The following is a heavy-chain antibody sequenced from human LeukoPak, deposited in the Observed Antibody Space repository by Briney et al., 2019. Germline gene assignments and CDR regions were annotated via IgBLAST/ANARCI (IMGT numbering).Heavy chain of an antibody. CDR1: GYSFTNYW. CDR2: IYPDDSDT. J-gene: IGHJ5*02. Sequence: GESLKISCKGSGYSFTNYWIGWVRQMPGKGLEGMGIIYPDDSDTRYSPSFQGQVTISADKSISTAYLQWSSLKASDTAMYFCARSEYYDIVTGSVWFDPWGQGTLVTVSS. V-gene: IGHV5-51*03. CDR3: ARSEYYDIVTGSVWFDP. D-gene: IGHD3-9*01.